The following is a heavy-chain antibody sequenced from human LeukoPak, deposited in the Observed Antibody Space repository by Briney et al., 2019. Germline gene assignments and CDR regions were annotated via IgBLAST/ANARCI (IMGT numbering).Heavy chain of an antibody. CDR2: ITTGGDYI. Sequence: GGSLTLSCAASGFTFNTFNMNWVRRAPGKGLEWVASITTGGDYIYYADSVKGRFTTSRDNAKNSLSLKLNSLRVEETAVYYCARGHYDVLAASYKWTPDYWGQGTLVTVSS. CDR1: GFTFNTFN. J-gene: IGHJ4*02. D-gene: IGHD3-9*01. CDR3: ARGHYDVLAASYKWTPDY. V-gene: IGHV3-21*01.